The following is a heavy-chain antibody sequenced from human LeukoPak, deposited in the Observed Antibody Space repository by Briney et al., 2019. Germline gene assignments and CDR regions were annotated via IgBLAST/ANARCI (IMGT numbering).Heavy chain of an antibody. V-gene: IGHV3-64D*06. D-gene: IGHD6-19*01. J-gene: IGHJ4*02. Sequence: SGGSLRLSCAASGFIFGVSTMHWVRQAPGKGLEFVSSISTAGRSTYYADSAKGRFPISRDDFNSTVYLHMSSLRPEDTAMYYCVKDRGSSGWSPFAYWGQGTLVTVSP. CDR2: ISTAGRST. CDR3: VKDRGSSGWSPFAY. CDR1: GFIFGVST.